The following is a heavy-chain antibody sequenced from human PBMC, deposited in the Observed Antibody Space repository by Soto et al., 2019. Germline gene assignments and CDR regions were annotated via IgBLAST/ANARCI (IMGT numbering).Heavy chain of an antibody. J-gene: IGHJ6*02. CDR1: GYTSTYYG. CDR2: ISAYNGKT. D-gene: IGHD2-21*02. Sequence: ASVKVSCKASGYTSTYYGISWVRQVPGQGLEWVGWISAYNGKTDYPQKLQGRVTLTTDTSTSTAYMELRSLRSDDTAVYYCTRVLAHDSNFGYYYYKMAVWGQGTTVTVSS. CDR3: TRVLAHDSNFGYYYYKMAV. V-gene: IGHV1-18*01.